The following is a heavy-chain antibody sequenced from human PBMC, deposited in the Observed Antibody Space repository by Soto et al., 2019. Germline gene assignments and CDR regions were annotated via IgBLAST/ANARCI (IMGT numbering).Heavy chain of an antibody. J-gene: IGHJ6*02. V-gene: IGHV4-59*01. CDR2: IYYSGST. D-gene: IGHD3-10*01. Sequence: SETLSLTCTVSGGSISSYYWSWIRQPPGKGLEWIGYIYYSGSTNYNPSLKSRVTISVDTSKNQFSLKLSSVTAADTAVYYCAREPGGTMVRGVYYYYGMDVWDQGTTVTVSS. CDR1: GGSISSYY. CDR3: AREPGGTMVRGVYYYYGMDV.